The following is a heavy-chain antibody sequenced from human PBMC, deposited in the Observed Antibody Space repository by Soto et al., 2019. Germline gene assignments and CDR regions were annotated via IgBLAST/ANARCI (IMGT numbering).Heavy chain of an antibody. V-gene: IGHV4-59*01. CDR2: IYYSGST. CDR1: GGSISSYY. CDR3: ARGRYDILTGYYDYGMDV. Sequence: PSETLSLTCTVSGGSISSYYCSWIRQPPGKGLEWIGYIYYSGSTNYNPSLKSRVTISVDTSKNQFSLKLSSVTAADTAVYYCARGRYDILTGYYDYGMDVWGQGTTVTVSS. J-gene: IGHJ6*02. D-gene: IGHD3-9*01.